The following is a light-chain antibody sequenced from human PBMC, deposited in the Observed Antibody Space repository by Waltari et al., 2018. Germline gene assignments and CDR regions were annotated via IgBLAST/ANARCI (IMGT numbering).Light chain of an antibody. J-gene: IGLJ3*02. CDR1: SSNLGRNY. CDR2: RNN. Sequence: QSVLTQPPSASGTPGQRGTLSCSGSSSNLGRNYVSWYQHLPGTAPKLLIYRNNQRPSGVPGRFSGSKSDTSASLAISGLRSEDEADYYCAAWDASLSAWLFGGGTKVTVL. V-gene: IGLV1-47*01. CDR3: AAWDASLSAWL.